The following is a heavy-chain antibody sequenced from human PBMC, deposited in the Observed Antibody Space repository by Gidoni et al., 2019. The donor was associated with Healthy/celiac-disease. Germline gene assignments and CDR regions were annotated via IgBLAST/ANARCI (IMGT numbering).Heavy chain of an antibody. CDR2: IRYDGSNK. D-gene: IGHD4-17*01. CDR1: GFTFDRYG. Sequence: QVQLVESGGGVVHPGGSLRLSCAASGFTFDRYGMHWVRQAPGKGPEWVAFIRYDGSNKYYADSVKGRFTISRDNSKNTLYLQMISLRAEDTAVYYCAKDIDYGPLPYYYGMDVWGQGTTVTVSS. CDR3: AKDIDYGPLPYYYGMDV. V-gene: IGHV3-30*02. J-gene: IGHJ6*02.